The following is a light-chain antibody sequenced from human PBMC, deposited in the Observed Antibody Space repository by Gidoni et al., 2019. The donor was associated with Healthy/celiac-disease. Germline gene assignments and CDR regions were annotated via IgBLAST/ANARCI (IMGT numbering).Light chain of an antibody. CDR3: QQYDNLRT. CDR2: DAS. J-gene: IGKJ3*01. CDR1: QDISNY. Sequence: DIQMTQSPSSLSASVGDRVTITCQASQDISNYLNWYQQKPGKAPKLLIYDASNLETGVPSRFSGSGSGTDFTFTISSLQQEDIAKYYCQQYDNLRTFGPGTKVEIK. V-gene: IGKV1-33*01.